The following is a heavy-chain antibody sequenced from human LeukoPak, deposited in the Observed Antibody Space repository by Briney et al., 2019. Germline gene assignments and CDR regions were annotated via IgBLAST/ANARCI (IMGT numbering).Heavy chain of an antibody. D-gene: IGHD3-10*01. CDR1: GGSISSYY. Sequence: SETLSLTCTVSGGSISSYYWSWIRQPAGKGLEWIGRIYTSGSNNYNPSLKSRVTISVDTSKNQFSLKVISVTAADTAVYYCARVAKHFRGGLSFYYMDVWGKGTTVTISS. J-gene: IGHJ6*03. CDR2: IYTSGSN. V-gene: IGHV4-4*07. CDR3: ARVAKHFRGGLSFYYMDV.